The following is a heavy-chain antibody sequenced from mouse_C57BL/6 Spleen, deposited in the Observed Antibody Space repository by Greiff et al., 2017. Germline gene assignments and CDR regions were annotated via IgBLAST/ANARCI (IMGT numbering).Heavy chain of an antibody. V-gene: IGHV1-55*01. CDR3: ARVKDAFAY. CDR1: GYTFTSYW. CDR2: ISPGSGST. Sequence: QVHVKQPGAELVKPGASVKMSCKASGYTFTSYWITWVRQRPGQGLEWIGDISPGSGSTNYNEKFKSKATLTVDTTSSTAYMQLSSLTSEDSAVYYGARVKDAFAYWGQGTLVTVSA. J-gene: IGHJ3*01.